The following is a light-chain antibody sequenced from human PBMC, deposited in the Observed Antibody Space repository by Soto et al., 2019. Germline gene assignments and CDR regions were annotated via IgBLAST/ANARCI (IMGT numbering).Light chain of an antibody. CDR1: QSVGSS. J-gene: IGKJ1*01. V-gene: IGKV3-15*01. Sequence: DIVLTQSPGTLSLSPGERATLSCRASQSVGSSLAWYQQKPGQAPRLLIYGAATRATGIPARFSGSGSGTEFTLTISSLQSEDFAVYYCQQYHNWPAFGQGTKVDIK. CDR2: GAA. CDR3: QQYHNWPA.